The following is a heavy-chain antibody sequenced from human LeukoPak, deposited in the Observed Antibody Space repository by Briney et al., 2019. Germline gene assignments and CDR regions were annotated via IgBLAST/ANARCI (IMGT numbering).Heavy chain of an antibody. CDR3: ARGFHSYDAFDI. Sequence: SETLSLTCTVSGGSISSYYWSWIRQPPGKGLEWIGYIYYSGSTNYNPSLKSRVTISVDTSKNQFSLKLSSVTAADTAAYYCARGFHSYDAFDIWGQGTMVTVSS. CDR2: IYYSGST. D-gene: IGHD5-18*01. J-gene: IGHJ3*02. V-gene: IGHV4-59*01. CDR1: GGSISSYY.